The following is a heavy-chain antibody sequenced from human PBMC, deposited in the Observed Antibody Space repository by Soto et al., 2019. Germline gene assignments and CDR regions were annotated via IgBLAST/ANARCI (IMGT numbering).Heavy chain of an antibody. Sequence: SETLSLTCTVSGVSISSDYWTWIRQSPGKGLEWIAYTSHTGTTDYNPSLKSRVTISLDTSKNQFSLRLTSVTAADTAVYYCARASGCSAGSCAFDPWGQGNLVTVSS. V-gene: IGHV4-59*01. D-gene: IGHD2-15*01. CDR3: ARASGCSAGSCAFDP. CDR2: TSHTGTT. J-gene: IGHJ5*02. CDR1: GVSISSDY.